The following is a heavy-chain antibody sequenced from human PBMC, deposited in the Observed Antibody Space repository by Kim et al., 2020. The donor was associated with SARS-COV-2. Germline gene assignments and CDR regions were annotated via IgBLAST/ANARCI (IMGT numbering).Heavy chain of an antibody. CDR3: ARGSANVFDI. J-gene: IGHJ3*02. D-gene: IGHD2-15*01. CDR2: ITSDGSGT. Sequence: GSLRLSCAASGFTFSSYWMHWVRQAPGKGLVWLSRITSDGSGTKYADSVKGRSTISRDNAKNTLYLQMNSLRAEDTAVYYCARGSANVFDIWGQGTMVTVSS. CDR1: GFTFSSYW. V-gene: IGHV3-74*01.